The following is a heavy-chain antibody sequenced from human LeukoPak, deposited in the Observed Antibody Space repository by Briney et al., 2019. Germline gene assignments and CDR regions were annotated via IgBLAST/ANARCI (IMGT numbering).Heavy chain of an antibody. D-gene: IGHD6-13*01. CDR1: GYSFTSYW. Sequence: PGESLKISCKGSGYSFTSYWIGWVRQMPGKGLEWMGIIYPGDSDTRYSPSFQGQVTISADKSISTAYLQWSSLKASDTAMYYCARRGTLGYSSSWNYYYYGMDVWGQGTTVTVSS. J-gene: IGHJ6*02. V-gene: IGHV5-51*01. CDR2: IYPGDSDT. CDR3: ARRGTLGYSSSWNYYYYGMDV.